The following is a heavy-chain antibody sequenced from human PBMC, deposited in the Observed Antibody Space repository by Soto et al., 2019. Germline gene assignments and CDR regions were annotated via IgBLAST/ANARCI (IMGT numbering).Heavy chain of an antibody. CDR3: AKVGITMIVVVIRRGGKDFDY. CDR2: ISGSGGST. J-gene: IGHJ4*02. Sequence: GGSLRLSCAASGFTFSSYAMSWVRQAPGKGLEWVSAISGSGGSTYYADSVKGRFTISRDNSKNTLYLQMNSLRAEDTAVYYCAKVGITMIVVVIRRGGKDFDYWGQGTLVTVSS. V-gene: IGHV3-23*01. CDR1: GFTFSSYA. D-gene: IGHD3-22*01.